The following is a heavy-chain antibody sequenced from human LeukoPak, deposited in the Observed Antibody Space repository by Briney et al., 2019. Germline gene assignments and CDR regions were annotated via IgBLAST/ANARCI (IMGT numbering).Heavy chain of an antibody. J-gene: IGHJ6*03. CDR1: GGSIKNYY. Sequence: SETLSLTCTVPGGSIKNYYWTWIRQPPGEGPEWIGYIYYSGSTSSNPSLKSRVTISVDTSKNQFSLRLKYVTAADTAVYYCARDVPRGTGYMDVWGKGTTVTVSS. CDR3: ARDVPRGTGYMDV. CDR2: IYYSGST. V-gene: IGHV4-59*01. D-gene: IGHD3-10*01.